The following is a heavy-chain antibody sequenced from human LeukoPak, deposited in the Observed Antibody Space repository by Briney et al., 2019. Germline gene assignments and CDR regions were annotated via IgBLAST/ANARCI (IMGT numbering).Heavy chain of an antibody. CDR3: ARGSDYCSSTDCYSNWFYP. Sequence: GASVKVSCKASGYTFSGYYMHWVRQAPGQGVEWMGWIYPSGETNYTQRFQDRVTMTRDTSINTAYLELSRLSSCDTTIRSCARGSDYCSSTDCYSNWFYPWGQGTLVTVSS. D-gene: IGHD2-2*01. CDR2: IYPSGET. CDR1: GYTFSGYY. V-gene: IGHV1-2*02. J-gene: IGHJ5*02.